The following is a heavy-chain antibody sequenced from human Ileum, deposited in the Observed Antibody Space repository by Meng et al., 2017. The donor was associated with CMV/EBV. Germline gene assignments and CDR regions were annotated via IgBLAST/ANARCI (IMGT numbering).Heavy chain of an antibody. Sequence: YAISWVRPAPGQGLEWMGGIIPLFGTANCAQKFQGRVTITTDESTSTAYMELSSLRSEDTAVYYCARELRVYYDSSGYGHYYYGMDVWGQGTTVTVSS. CDR1: YA. D-gene: IGHD3-22*01. CDR3: ARELRVYYDSSGYGHYYYGMDV. J-gene: IGHJ6*02. V-gene: IGHV1-69*05. CDR2: IIPLFGTA.